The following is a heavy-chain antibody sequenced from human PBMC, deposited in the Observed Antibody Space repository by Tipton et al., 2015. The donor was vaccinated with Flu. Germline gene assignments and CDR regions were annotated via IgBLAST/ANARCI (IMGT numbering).Heavy chain of an antibody. J-gene: IGHJ3*02. Sequence: TLSLTCAVFGTSISSYYWSWIRQSPGKGLEWIGYISYSGCTNYNPSLKSRVTLSLDISKNNFSLRLSSVTAADTAVYYCARGVYGDDGAFDIWGRGTMVTVSS. D-gene: IGHD4-17*01. CDR2: ISYSGCT. V-gene: IGHV4-59*01. CDR3: ARGVYGDDGAFDI. CDR1: GTSISSYY.